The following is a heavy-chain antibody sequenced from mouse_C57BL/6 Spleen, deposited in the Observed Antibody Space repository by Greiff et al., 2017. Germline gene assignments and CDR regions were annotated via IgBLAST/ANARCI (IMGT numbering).Heavy chain of an antibody. CDR2: IYPGDGAT. CDR1: GYAFSSYW. CDR3: ARREDYYGSPFFDY. J-gene: IGHJ2*03. V-gene: IGHV1-80*01. Sequence: VKLMESGAELVKPGASVKISCKASGYAFSSYWMNWVKQRPGMGLEWIGQIYPGDGATNYHGKFKGKATLTADKSYSTAYMQLSSLTAEDSAVYVWARREDYYGSPFFDYWSQGTSRTVSS. D-gene: IGHD1-1*01.